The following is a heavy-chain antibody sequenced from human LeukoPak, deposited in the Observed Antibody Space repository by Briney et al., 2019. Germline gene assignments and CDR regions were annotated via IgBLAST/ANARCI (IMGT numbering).Heavy chain of an antibody. CDR2: IYSGGST. CDR1: GFTVSSNY. CDR3: AKPCRSGLSPFDAFDI. D-gene: IGHD6-19*01. Sequence: AGGSLRLSCAASGFTVSSNYMSWVRQAPGRGLEWVSVIYSGGSTYYADSVKGRFTISRDNSKNTLYLQMNSLRAEDTAVYYCAKPCRSGLSPFDAFDIWGQGTMVTVSS. J-gene: IGHJ3*02. V-gene: IGHV3-66*04.